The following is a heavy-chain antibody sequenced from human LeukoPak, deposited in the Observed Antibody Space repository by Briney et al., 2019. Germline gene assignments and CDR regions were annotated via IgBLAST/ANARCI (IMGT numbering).Heavy chain of an antibody. J-gene: IGHJ5*02. V-gene: IGHV4-4*02. CDR3: ARLSYYDSSGYWNWFDP. Sequence: SETLSLTCAVSGGSISSSNWWSWVRPPPGKGLEWIGEIYHSGSTNYNPSLKSRVTISVDTSKNQFSLKLSPVTAADTAVYYCARLSYYDSSGYWNWFDPWGQGTLVTVSS. CDR1: GGSISSSNW. CDR2: IYHSGST. D-gene: IGHD3-22*01.